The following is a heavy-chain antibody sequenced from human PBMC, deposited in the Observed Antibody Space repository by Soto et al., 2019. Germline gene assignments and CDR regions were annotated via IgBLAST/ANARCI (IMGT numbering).Heavy chain of an antibody. Sequence: ASVKVSCKASGYTFTSYYMHWVRQAPGQGLEWMGIINPSGGSASYAQKFQGRVTMTRDTSTSTVYMELSSLRSEDTAVYYCARVYGFWSGYNGKYYFDYWGQGTLVTVSS. CDR1: GYTFTSYY. D-gene: IGHD3-3*01. J-gene: IGHJ4*02. CDR2: INPSGGSA. V-gene: IGHV1-46*03. CDR3: ARVYGFWSGYNGKYYFDY.